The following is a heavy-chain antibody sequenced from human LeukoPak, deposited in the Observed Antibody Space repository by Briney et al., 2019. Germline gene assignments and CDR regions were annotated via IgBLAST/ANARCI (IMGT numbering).Heavy chain of an antibody. CDR3: ARQVTYCSGGSCYWAHIDY. CDR1: GYSFTSYW. J-gene: IGHJ4*03. Sequence: GESLKISCKGSGYSFTSYWIGWVRQMPGKGLEWMGIIYPGDSDTRYSPSFQGQVTISADKSISTAYLQWSSLKASDTAMYYCARQVTYCSGGSCYWAHIDYWGQGTTVTVSS. D-gene: IGHD2-15*01. CDR2: IYPGDSDT. V-gene: IGHV5-51*01.